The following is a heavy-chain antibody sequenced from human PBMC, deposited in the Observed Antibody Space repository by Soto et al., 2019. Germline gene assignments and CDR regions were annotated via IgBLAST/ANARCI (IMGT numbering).Heavy chain of an antibody. CDR3: MRPAPRGRHYFYFGMDV. CDR2: ISSSGGST. CDR1: GFTFSSYA. Sequence: PVGSLRLSCAASGFTFSSYAMSWVRQAPGKGLEWVSGISSSGGSTYYADSVKGRFTISRDNSKNTLFLRMNRPRVEDTAVYYCMRPAPRGRHYFYFGMDVCGQGTTLTVSS. V-gene: IGHV3-23*01. D-gene: IGHD3-10*01. J-gene: IGHJ6*02.